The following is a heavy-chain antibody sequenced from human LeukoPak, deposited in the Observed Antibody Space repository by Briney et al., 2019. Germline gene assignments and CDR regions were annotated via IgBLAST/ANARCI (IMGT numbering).Heavy chain of an antibody. CDR3: ARDYAWGFDY. D-gene: IGHD7-27*01. Sequence: GGSLRLSCAASGFAFSSHSMNWVRQAPGKGLEWVSYINISSYSTSYAGSVKGRFTISRDEPKKSLYLQMNSLRDEDTAIYYCARDYAWGFDYWGQGTLVTVSS. CDR1: GFAFSSHS. V-gene: IGHV3-48*02. J-gene: IGHJ4*02. CDR2: INISSYST.